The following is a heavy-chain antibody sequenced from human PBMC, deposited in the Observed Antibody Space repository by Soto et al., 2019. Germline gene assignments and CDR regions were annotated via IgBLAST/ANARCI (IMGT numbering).Heavy chain of an antibody. CDR2: MFPGDSDT. J-gene: IGHJ4*02. CDR3: ARAVAGDRIDY. D-gene: IGHD6-19*01. V-gene: IGHV5-51*01. CDR1: GYTFSNHW. Sequence: ETQLVQSGAEVRKPGESLKISCEASGYTFSNHWIAWVRQMPGKGLEWMGVMFPGDSDTRYGPSFQGRVTISADKSINTAYLQWDSLEASDTGIYYCARAVAGDRIDYWGPGTRVTVSS.